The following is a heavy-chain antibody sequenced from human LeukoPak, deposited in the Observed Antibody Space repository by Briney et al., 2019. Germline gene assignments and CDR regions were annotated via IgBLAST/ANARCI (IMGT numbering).Heavy chain of an antibody. CDR1: GGTFSSYA. CDR3: AKDVSGWYPDAFHF. CDR2: IIPIFGTA. Sequence: ASVKVSCKASGGTFSSYAISWVRQAPGQGLEWMGGIIPIFGTANYAQKFQGRVTITADESTSTAYMELSSLRSEDTAVYYCAKDVSGWYPDAFHFWGQGTMVTVSS. V-gene: IGHV1-69*13. D-gene: IGHD6-19*01. J-gene: IGHJ3*01.